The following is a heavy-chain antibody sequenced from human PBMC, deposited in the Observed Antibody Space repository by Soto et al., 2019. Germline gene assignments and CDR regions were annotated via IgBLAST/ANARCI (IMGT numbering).Heavy chain of an antibody. J-gene: IGHJ4*02. CDR3: ARDYRRWLQSD. CDR1: GGSISSGDYY. V-gene: IGHV4-30-4*01. D-gene: IGHD5-12*01. Sequence: QVQLQESGPGLVKPSQTLSLTCTVSGGSISSGDYYWSWIRQPPGKGLEWIGYIYYSGSTYYNPPLKRXXTXSXXTSKNQFSLKLSSVTAADTAVYYCARDYRRWLQSDWGQGTLVTVSS. CDR2: IYYSGST.